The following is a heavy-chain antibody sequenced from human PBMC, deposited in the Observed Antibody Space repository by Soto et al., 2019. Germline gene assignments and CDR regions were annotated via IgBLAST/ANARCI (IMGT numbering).Heavy chain of an antibody. V-gene: IGHV3-30-3*01. CDR3: AREGIVSNWFDP. Sequence: PGGFLRLSCAASGFTFSSYATHWVRQAPGKGLEWVAVISYDGSNKYYADSVKGRFTISRDNSKNTLYLQMNSLRAEDTAVYYCAREGIVSNWFDPWGQGTLVTVSS. J-gene: IGHJ5*02. D-gene: IGHD1-26*01. CDR2: ISYDGSNK. CDR1: GFTFSSYA.